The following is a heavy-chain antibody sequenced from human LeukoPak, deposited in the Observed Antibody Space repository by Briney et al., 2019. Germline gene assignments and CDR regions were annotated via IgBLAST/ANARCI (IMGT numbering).Heavy chain of an antibody. J-gene: IGHJ4*02. CDR3: ARTLTTESYYFDY. V-gene: IGHV1-18*01. CDR1: GYTFTSYG. D-gene: IGHD4-11*01. CDR2: IRTYNGDT. Sequence: ASVKVSCKASGYTFTSYGIAWLRQAPRQGLEWLGWIRTYNGDTEYAEKYQGRVTMSTDTPTTMAYMELTSLRSDDTAVYYCARTLTTESYYFDYWGQGTLVTVSS.